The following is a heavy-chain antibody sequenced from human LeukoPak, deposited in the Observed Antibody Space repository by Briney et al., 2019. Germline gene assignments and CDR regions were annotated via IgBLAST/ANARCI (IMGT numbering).Heavy chain of an antibody. Sequence: SETLSLTCTVSGGSISSYYWTWIRQPPGKGLEWIGYIYNSVNTNSDPSLKSRVTISVDKFKNQFSLKLRSVTAADTAVYYCTRGLRAEYWGQGTLVTVSS. J-gene: IGHJ4*02. D-gene: IGHD4-17*01. CDR2: IYNSVNT. V-gene: IGHV4-59*01. CDR1: GGSISSYY. CDR3: TRGLRAEY.